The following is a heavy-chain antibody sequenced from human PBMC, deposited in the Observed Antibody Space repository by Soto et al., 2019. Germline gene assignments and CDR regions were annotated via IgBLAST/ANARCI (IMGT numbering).Heavy chain of an antibody. D-gene: IGHD2-2*02. CDR2: IIPIFGTA. J-gene: IGHJ5*02. CDR3: ARGEWQPRIVVVPAAIPWFDP. V-gene: IGHV1-69*13. Sequence: GASVKVSCKASGGTFSSYAISWVRQAPGQGLEWMGGIIPIFGTANYAQKFQGRVTITADESTSTAYMELSSLRSEDTAVYYCARGEWQPRIVVVPAAIPWFDPWGQGTLVTVSS. CDR1: GGTFSSYA.